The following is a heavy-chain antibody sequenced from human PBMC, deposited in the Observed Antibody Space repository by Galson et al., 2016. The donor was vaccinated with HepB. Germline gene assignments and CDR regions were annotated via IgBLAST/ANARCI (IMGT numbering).Heavy chain of an antibody. Sequence: TLSLTCTVSGGSISRGVYYWSWIRQHPGKGLELIGYIYYSGSTYYNPSLKSRVTISVNTSKNQFSPKLSSVTAADTAVYYCARGGGRDGFDIWGQGTMVTVSS. CDR3: ARGGGRDGFDI. V-gene: IGHV4-31*03. CDR1: GGSISRGVYY. D-gene: IGHD3-16*01. CDR2: IYYSGST. J-gene: IGHJ3*02.